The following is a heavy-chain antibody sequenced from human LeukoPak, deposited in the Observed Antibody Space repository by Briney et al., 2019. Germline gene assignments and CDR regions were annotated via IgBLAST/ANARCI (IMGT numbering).Heavy chain of an antibody. J-gene: IGHJ4*02. D-gene: IGHD3-22*01. CDR1: GFTFSSYA. V-gene: IGHV3-30-3*01. CDR2: KSYDGSNK. Sequence: GGSLRLSCAASGFTFSSYAMHWVRQAPGKGLEWVAVKSYDGSNKYYADSVKGRFTISRDNSKNTLYLQMNSLRAEDTAVYYCARSYYYDSSGYYYAVPYGYWGQGTLVTVSS. CDR3: ARSYYYDSSGYYYAVPYGY.